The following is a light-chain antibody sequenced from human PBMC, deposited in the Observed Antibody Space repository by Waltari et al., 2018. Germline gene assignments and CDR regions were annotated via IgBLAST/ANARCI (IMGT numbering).Light chain of an antibody. CDR2: DTS. CDR1: QSVTNS. V-gene: IGKV3-11*01. Sequence: SCSASQSVTNSVARYPQKPVQAPRLLTYDTSNRATGIPARFSGSRFGTVFTLTISSLEPEDFAVYYCQQRRDWPLTFCGGPKVEPK. CDR3: QQRRDWPLT. J-gene: IGKJ4*01.